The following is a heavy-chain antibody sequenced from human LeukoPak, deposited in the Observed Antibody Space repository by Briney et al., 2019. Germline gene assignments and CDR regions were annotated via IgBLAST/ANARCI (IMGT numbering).Heavy chain of an antibody. D-gene: IGHD2-2*01. CDR1: GFTFSSYA. CDR2: ISGSGGST. CDR3: AKSVQLLRGNWFDP. Sequence: GGSLRLSCAASGFTFSSYAMSWVRQAPGKGLEWVSGISGSGGSTYYADSVKGRFTISRDNSKNTLYLQMNSLRAEDTAVYYCAKSVQLLRGNWFDPWGQGTLVTVSS. V-gene: IGHV3-23*01. J-gene: IGHJ5*02.